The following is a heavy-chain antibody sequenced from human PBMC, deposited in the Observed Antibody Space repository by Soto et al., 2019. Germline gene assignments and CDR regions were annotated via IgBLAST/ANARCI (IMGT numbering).Heavy chain of an antibody. CDR2: ISYDGSNK. D-gene: IGHD3-3*01. V-gene: IGHV3-30*18. Sequence: SCKASGYTFTSYGMHWVRQAPGKGLEWVAVISYDGSNKYYADSVKGRFTISRDNSKNTLYLQMNSLRAEDTAVYYCAKSPGGYYSFDIWGQGTMVTVSS. CDR1: GYTFTSYG. CDR3: AKSPGGYYSFDI. J-gene: IGHJ3*02.